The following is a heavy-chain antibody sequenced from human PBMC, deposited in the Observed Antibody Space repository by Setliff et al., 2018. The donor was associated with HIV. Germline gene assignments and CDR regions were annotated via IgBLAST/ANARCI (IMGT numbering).Heavy chain of an antibody. CDR1: GYTFTSYP. V-gene: IGHV1-46*01. CDR2: INTSGGSA. Sequence: ASVKVSCKASGYTFTSYPMHWVRQAPGQGLEWMGVINTSGGSAGYAEKFRGRVTMTRDTSTSTVYMDLRNLRSEDTAVYYCARSQGDSSGWYAGDYWGHGTLVTVSS. D-gene: IGHD6-19*01. J-gene: IGHJ4*01. CDR3: ARSQGDSSGWYAGDY.